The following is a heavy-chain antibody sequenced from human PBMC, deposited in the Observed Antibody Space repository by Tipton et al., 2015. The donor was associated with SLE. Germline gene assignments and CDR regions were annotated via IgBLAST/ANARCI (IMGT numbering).Heavy chain of an antibody. CDR1: GGSFSAYY. CDR2: INHSGST. D-gene: IGHD5-12*01. Sequence: TLSLTCAVYGGSFSAYYWNWIRQPPGKGLEWIGEINHSGSTNYSPSLKSRVTISVDTSKNQFSLQLTSVTAADTAVYYCARRGRYSGYDGNYWSQGTLVTVSS. CDR3: ARRGRYSGYDGNY. J-gene: IGHJ4*02. V-gene: IGHV4-34*01.